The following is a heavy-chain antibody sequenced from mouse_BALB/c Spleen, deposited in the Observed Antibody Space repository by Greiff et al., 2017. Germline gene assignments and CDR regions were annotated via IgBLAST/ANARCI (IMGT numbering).Heavy chain of an antibody. CDR1: GFTFSDYY. Sequence: EVQRVESGGGLVKPGGSLKLSCAASGFTFSDYYMYWVRQTPEKRLEWVATISDGGSYTYYPDSVKGRFTISRDNAKNNLYLQMSSLKSEDTAMYYCARERGYGNYWFAYWGQGTLVTVSA. CDR2: ISDGGSYT. V-gene: IGHV5-4*02. D-gene: IGHD2-1*01. CDR3: ARERGYGNYWFAY. J-gene: IGHJ3*01.